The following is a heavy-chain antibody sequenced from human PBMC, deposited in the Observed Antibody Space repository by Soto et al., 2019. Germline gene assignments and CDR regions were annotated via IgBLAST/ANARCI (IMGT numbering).Heavy chain of an antibody. V-gene: IGHV1-2*02. CDR2: INPNSGDT. CDR3: ARPFCSSNSCHNWFDS. CDR1: GYIFTGYY. Sequence: ASLKVSCKASGYIFTGYYINWVRQAPGQGLEWMGWINPNSGDTSFLQKFQGRVSMTTDTSINTAYMELSRVTSDDTAVYYCARPFCSSNSCHNWFDSWGQGTLVTVSS. J-gene: IGHJ5*01. D-gene: IGHD2-2*01.